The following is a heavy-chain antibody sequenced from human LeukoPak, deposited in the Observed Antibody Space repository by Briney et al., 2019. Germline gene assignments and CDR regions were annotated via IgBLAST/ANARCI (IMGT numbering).Heavy chain of an antibody. V-gene: IGHV3-48*03. J-gene: IGHJ4*02. D-gene: IGHD3-3*01. CDR3: ARERDDYYFDY. CDR1: GFTFSGYE. Sequence: GGSLRLSCAASGFTFSGYEMNWVRQAPGKGLEWVSYISRSGTIISYADSGRGRLTISRDNAKNSLYLQMNSLRAEDTAVYYCARERDDYYFDYWGQGTLVTVSS. CDR2: ISRSGTII.